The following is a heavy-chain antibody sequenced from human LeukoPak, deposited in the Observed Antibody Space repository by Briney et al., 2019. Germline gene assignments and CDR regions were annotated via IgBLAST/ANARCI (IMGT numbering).Heavy chain of an antibody. J-gene: IGHJ4*02. CDR2: VSNDGTNK. D-gene: IGHD6-13*01. CDR3: ARDTGSQDSSSWYGAVDY. Sequence: GGSLRLSCAASGFTFRSYAMHWVRQAPGKGLEWVAVVSNDGTNKYYADSVRGRFTISRDNSKNTLYLQMNGLRVEDTAVYYCARDTGSQDSSSWYGAVDYWGQGTLVTVSS. CDR1: GFTFRSYA. V-gene: IGHV3-30-3*01.